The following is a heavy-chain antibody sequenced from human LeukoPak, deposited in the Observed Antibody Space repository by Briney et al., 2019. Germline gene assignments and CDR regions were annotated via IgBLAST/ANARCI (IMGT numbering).Heavy chain of an antibody. CDR1: GGTFSSYA. V-gene: IGHV1-8*02. CDR2: MNPNSGNA. CDR3: ARGQSQFDY. Sequence: ASVKVSCKASGGTFSSYAISWVRQAPGQGLEWMGWMNPNSGNAVYAQKFQGRVTMTRNTSITTAYMELTSLRSEDTAMYYCARGQSQFDYWGQGTLVTVSS. J-gene: IGHJ4*02.